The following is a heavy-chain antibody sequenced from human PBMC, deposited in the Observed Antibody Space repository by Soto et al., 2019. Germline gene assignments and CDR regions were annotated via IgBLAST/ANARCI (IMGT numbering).Heavy chain of an antibody. D-gene: IGHD6-6*01. V-gene: IGHV1-18*04. Sequence: QVRLVQSGGEVKKPGASVKVSCKASGFNFISYGINWVRQAPGQGLEWMGWISGYDGKTVYAHSVQDRVTMTTDATTGTDYMERRGLRSADTSIYYCAREFMYPSSPDSWFVPWGQGTLVTVTS. CDR2: ISGYDGKT. CDR1: GFNFISYG. CDR3: AREFMYPSSPDSWFVP. J-gene: IGHJ5*02.